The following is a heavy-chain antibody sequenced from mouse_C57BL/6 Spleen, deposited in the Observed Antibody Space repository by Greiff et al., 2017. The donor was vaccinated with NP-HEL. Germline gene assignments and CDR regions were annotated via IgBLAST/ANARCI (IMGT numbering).Heavy chain of an antibody. CDR3: ARSGGYDYDPGPMDY. Sequence: QVQLQQSGAELVRPGTSVKMSCKASGYTFTNYWIGWAKQRPGHGLEWIGDIYPGGGYTNYNEKFKGKATLTADKSSSTAYMQFSSLTSEDSAIYYCARSGGYDYDPGPMDYWGQGTSVTVSS. D-gene: IGHD2-4*01. J-gene: IGHJ4*01. V-gene: IGHV1-63*01. CDR1: GYTFTNYW. CDR2: IYPGGGYT.